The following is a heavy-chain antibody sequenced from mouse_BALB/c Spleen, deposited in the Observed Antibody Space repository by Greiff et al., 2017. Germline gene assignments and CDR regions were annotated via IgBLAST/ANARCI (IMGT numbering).Heavy chain of an antibody. D-gene: IGHD2-14*01. CDR1: GYTFSSYW. V-gene: IGHV1-9*01. CDR2: ILPGSGST. J-gene: IGHJ4*01. CDR3: ARPPYYRYDGYAMDY. Sequence: QVQLQQSGAELMKPGASVKISCKATGYTFSSYWIEWVKQRPGHGLEWIGEILPGSGSTNYNEKFKGKATFTADTSSNTAYMQLSSLTSEDSAVYYCARPPYYRYDGYAMDYWGQGTSVTVSS.